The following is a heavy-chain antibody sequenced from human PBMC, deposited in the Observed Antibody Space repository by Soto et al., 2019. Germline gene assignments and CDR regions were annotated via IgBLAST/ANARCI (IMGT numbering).Heavy chain of an antibody. Sequence: GGPLRLSCAASGFTFSSHWIAWVRQSQGKGLEWLANRKQEGSEKYYVDSVKGRFCMSREKAEYSLYLEMDSPRLGNRGVYYYERVQYLRLDAFNLWGQGSMV. V-gene: IGHV3-7*03. CDR1: GFTFSSHW. CDR3: ERVQYLRLDAFNL. J-gene: IGHJ3*01. CDR2: RKQEGSEK. D-gene: IGHD2-21*01.